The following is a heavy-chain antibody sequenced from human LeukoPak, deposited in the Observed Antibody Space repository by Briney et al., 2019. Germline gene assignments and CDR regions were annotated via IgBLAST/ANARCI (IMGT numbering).Heavy chain of an antibody. CDR1: GFTFSSYS. Sequence: KPGGSLRLSCAASGFTFSSYSMNWVRQAPGKGLEWVSSISSSSSYIYYADSVKGRFTISRDNAKNSLYLQMNSLRAEDTAVYYCARDRGEEGFTHVLRFLEWVPPFDYWGQGTLVTVSS. V-gene: IGHV3-21*01. CDR2: ISSSSSYI. D-gene: IGHD3-3*01. J-gene: IGHJ4*02. CDR3: ARDRGEEGFTHVLRFLEWVPPFDY.